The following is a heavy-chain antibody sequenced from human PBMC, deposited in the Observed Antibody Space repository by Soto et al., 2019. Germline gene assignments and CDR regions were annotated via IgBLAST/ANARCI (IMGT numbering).Heavy chain of an antibody. CDR2: INPNSGGT. Sequence: GASVKVSCKASGYTFTGYYMHWVRQAPGQGLGWMGWINPNSGGTNYAQKFQGRVTMTRDTSISTAYMELSRLRSDDTAVYYCARDQAYSGYDWEGMDVWGQGTTVTVSS. CDR3: ARDQAYSGYDWEGMDV. CDR1: GYTFTGYY. V-gene: IGHV1-2*02. J-gene: IGHJ6*02. D-gene: IGHD5-12*01.